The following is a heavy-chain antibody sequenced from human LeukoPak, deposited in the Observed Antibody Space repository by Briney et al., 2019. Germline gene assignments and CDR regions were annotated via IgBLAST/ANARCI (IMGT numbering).Heavy chain of an antibody. CDR2: IRSKANSYAT. J-gene: IGHJ4*02. D-gene: IGHD2-21*02. V-gene: IGHV3-73*01. CDR3: TSRAIVVVTATYYFDY. CDR1: GFTFSVSG. Sequence: GGSQRLSWAASGFTFSVSGMRWVRQPARKGLEWVGLIRSKANSYATAYAASVKGRFTISRDDSKNTAYLQMNSLKTEDTAVYYCTSRAIVVVTATYYFDYWGQGTLVTVSS.